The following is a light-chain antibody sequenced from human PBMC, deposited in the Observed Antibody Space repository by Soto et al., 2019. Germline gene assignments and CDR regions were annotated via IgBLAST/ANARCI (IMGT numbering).Light chain of an antibody. CDR2: GAS. CDR3: QQLKNFPRT. CDR1: QGISSY. J-gene: IGKJ1*01. V-gene: IGKV1-9*01. Sequence: DIQLTQSPSFLSASVGDRVTITCRASQGISSYLAWYQQRPGKAPKLLMYGASTLQSGVPSRFSGSASGTTFTLPINNLQPEDFATYYCQQLKNFPRTFGQGTKVE.